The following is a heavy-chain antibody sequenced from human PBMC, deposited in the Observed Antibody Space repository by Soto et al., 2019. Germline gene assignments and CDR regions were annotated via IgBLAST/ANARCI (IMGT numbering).Heavy chain of an antibody. CDR2: IGTAGDT. Sequence: GGSLRLSCAASGFTFSSYDMHWVRQATGKGLEWVSAIGTAGDTYYPGSVKGRFTISRENAKNSLYLQMNSVRAGDTAVYYCARDSGIGAFDIWGQGTMVTVSS. D-gene: IGHD1-20*01. V-gene: IGHV3-13*01. CDR1: GFTFSSYD. J-gene: IGHJ3*02. CDR3: ARDSGIGAFDI.